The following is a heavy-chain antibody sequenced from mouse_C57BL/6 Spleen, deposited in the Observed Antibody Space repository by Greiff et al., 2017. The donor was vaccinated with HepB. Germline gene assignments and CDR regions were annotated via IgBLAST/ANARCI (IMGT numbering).Heavy chain of an antibody. CDR3: AHGGVYYDYDGGYFDV. CDR2: IHPSDSDT. Sequence: QVQLQQPGAELVKPGASVKVSCKASGYTFTSYWMHWVKQRPGQGLEWIGRIHPSDSDTNYNQKFKGKATLTVDKSSSTAYMQLSSLTSEDSAVYYCAHGGVYYDYDGGYFDVWGTGTTVTVSS. D-gene: IGHD2-4*01. CDR1: GYTFTSYW. J-gene: IGHJ1*03. V-gene: IGHV1-74*01.